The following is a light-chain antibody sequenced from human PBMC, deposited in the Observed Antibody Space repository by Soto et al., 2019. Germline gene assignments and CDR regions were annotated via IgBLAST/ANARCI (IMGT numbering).Light chain of an antibody. CDR3: GAWDDSLSALFV. J-gene: IGLJ1*01. V-gene: IGLV1-44*01. CDR2: NDN. CDR1: SSNIGSNT. Sequence: QSVLTQPPSASGTPGQRVTISCSGSSSNIGSNTVNWYQQLPGTAPKLLIYNDNQRPSGVPDRFSGSKSGTSASLAISGLQSEDEADYYCGAWDDSLSALFVFGAGTKVTVL.